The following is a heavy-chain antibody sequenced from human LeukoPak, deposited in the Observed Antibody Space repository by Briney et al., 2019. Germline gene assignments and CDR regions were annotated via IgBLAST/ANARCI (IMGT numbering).Heavy chain of an antibody. D-gene: IGHD4-17*01. CDR1: GFTFSSYG. CDR2: ISFDGGNK. CDR3: APSGDYTFFDY. J-gene: IGHJ4*02. Sequence: GGSLRLSCAASGFTFSSYGMHWVRQAPGKGLEWVTVISFDGGNKHYADSVKGRFTISRDNSKNTLYLQVNSLRAEDTAVYYCAPSGDYTFFDYWGQGTLVTVSS. V-gene: IGHV3-30*03.